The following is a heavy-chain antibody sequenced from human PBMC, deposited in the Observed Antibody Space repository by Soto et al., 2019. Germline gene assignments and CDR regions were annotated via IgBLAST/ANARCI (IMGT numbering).Heavy chain of an antibody. J-gene: IGHJ4*02. CDR2: ISKSDYT. D-gene: IGHD2-2*01. Sequence: GGSLRLSCTVSGFAFNNYGINWVRQAPGKGLEWVSSISKSDYTYYSDSVTGRFTISRDNAKNSVSLQMNTLRVEDTAVYYCAREDSIIIPAVSDFWGQGTLVT. CDR3: AREDSIIIPAVSDF. V-gene: IGHV3-21*01. CDR1: GFAFNNYG.